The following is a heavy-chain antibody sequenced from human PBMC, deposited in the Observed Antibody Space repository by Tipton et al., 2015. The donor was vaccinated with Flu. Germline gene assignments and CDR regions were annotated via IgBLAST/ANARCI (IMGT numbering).Heavy chain of an antibody. CDR2: IYNSGTT. V-gene: IGHV4-59*01. J-gene: IGHJ6*02. CDR3: ARARAPYYYYAMDV. Sequence: TLSLTCTVSDGSITSYYWSWIRQLPGKGLEWIGYIYNSGTTNFNPPLMSRLTISVDTSKNQFSLKLSSVTAADTAVYFCARARAPYYYYAMDVWGQGTTVTVSS. CDR1: DGSITSYY.